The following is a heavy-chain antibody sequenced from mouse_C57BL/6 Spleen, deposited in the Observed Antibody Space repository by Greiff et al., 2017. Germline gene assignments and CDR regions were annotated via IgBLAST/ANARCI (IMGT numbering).Heavy chain of an antibody. D-gene: IGHD2-1*01. CDR2: IDPSDSET. CDR3: ARDRGNSYYFDY. V-gene: IGHV1-52*01. CDR1: GYTFTSYW. J-gene: IGHJ2*01. Sequence: VQLQQPGAELVRPGSSVKLSCKASGYTFTSYWMHWVKQRPIQGLEWIGNIDPSDSETHYNQKFKDKATLTVDKSSSTAYMQLSSLTSEDSAVYYCARDRGNSYYFDYWGQGTTLTVSS.